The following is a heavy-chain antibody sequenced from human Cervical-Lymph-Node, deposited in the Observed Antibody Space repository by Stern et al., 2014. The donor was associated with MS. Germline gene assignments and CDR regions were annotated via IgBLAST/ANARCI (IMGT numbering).Heavy chain of an antibody. CDR1: GASISTVGYY. J-gene: IGHJ4*02. D-gene: IGHD3-16*01. CDR2: TSYIGST. Sequence: VQLVESGPGLVKPSQTLSLTCTVSGASISTVGYYWSWIRQHPGKGLEWIVYTSYIGSTYYKPFLKSRVSISADTSKNQFSLNLTSVTAADPALYYCARSDRLWGSFDYWGQGTLVAVSS. CDR3: ARSDRLWGSFDY. V-gene: IGHV4-31*03.